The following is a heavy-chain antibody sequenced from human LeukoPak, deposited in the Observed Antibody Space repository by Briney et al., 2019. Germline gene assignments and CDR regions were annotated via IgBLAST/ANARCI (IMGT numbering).Heavy chain of an antibody. D-gene: IGHD3-10*01. Sequence: GGSLRLSCAASGFTFSSNYMSWVRQAPGKGLEWVSVIDSGGSTYYADSVKGRFTISRDNSKNTLFLQMNSLRAEDTAVYYCARYGENYYYYMDVWGKGTTVTISS. CDR3: ARYGENYYYYMDV. V-gene: IGHV3-66*01. J-gene: IGHJ6*03. CDR2: IDSGGST. CDR1: GFTFSSNY.